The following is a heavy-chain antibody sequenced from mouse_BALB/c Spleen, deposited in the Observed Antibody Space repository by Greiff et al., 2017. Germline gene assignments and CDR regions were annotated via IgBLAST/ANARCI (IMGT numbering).Heavy chain of an antibody. CDR2: ISSGGSYT. CDR3: ARGEDYYGDYYAMDY. CDR1: GFTFSSYA. V-gene: IGHV5-9-4*01. D-gene: IGHD1-1*01. Sequence: EVHLVESGGGLVKPGGSLKLSCAASGFTFSSYAMSWVRQSPEKRLEWVAEISSGGSYTYYPDTVTGRFTISRDNAKNTLYLEMSSLRSEDTAMYYCARGEDYYGDYYAMDYWGQGTSVTVSS. J-gene: IGHJ4*01.